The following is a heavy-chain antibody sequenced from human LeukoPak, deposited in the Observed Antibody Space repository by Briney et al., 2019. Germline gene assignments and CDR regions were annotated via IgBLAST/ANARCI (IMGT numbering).Heavy chain of an antibody. J-gene: IGHJ4*02. CDR2: IYSGGST. CDR3: ARVGSDVLRYFDWSYYYFDY. Sequence: PGGSLRLSCAAPGFTVSSNYMSWVRQAPGKGLEWVSVIYSGGSTYYADSVKGRFTISRDNSKNTLYLQMNSLRAEDTAVYYCARVGSDVLRYFDWSYYYFDYWGQGTLVTVSS. V-gene: IGHV3-53*01. CDR1: GFTVSSNY. D-gene: IGHD3-9*01.